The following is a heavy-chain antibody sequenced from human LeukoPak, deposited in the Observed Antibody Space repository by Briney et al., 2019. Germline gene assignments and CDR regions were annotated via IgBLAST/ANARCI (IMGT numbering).Heavy chain of an antibody. CDR2: ISYDGSNK. J-gene: IGHJ4*02. Sequence: GGSLRLSCAASGFTFSNYDMHWVRQAPGRGLECVAVISYDGSNKYYADSVKGRFTISRDNSKNTLYLQMNSLRAEDTAVYYCAKDAPDQVGALDYWGQGTLVTVSS. D-gene: IGHD1-26*01. CDR1: GFTFSNYD. CDR3: AKDAPDQVGALDY. V-gene: IGHV3-30*18.